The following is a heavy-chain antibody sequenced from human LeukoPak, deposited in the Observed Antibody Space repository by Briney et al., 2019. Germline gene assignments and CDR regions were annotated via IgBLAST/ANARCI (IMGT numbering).Heavy chain of an antibody. V-gene: IGHV3-11*01. D-gene: IGHD6-19*01. J-gene: IGHJ4*02. CDR3: AKVGIVTAVAYFDY. CDR2: ISSSGSTI. CDR1: GFTFSDYY. Sequence: PGGSLRLSCAASGFTFSDYYMSWIRQAPGKGLEWVSYISSSGSTIYYADSVKGRFTISRDNAKNSLYLQMSSLRAEDTAVYYCAKVGIVTAVAYFDYWGQGTLVTVSS.